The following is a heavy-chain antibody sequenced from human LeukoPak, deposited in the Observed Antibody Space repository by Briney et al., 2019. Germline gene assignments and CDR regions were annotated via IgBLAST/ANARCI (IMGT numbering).Heavy chain of an antibody. CDR3: VRQQTASFSFDY. Sequence: GESLKISCKGSGYSFSSYWIGWVRQMPGKGLEWMAIIYPGDSNTRYSSSFQGQVTISADKSISTAYLQWSSLKASDTAIYYCVRQQTASFSFDYWGQGTLVTVSS. V-gene: IGHV5-51*01. CDR2: IYPGDSNT. CDR1: GYSFSSYW. J-gene: IGHJ4*02.